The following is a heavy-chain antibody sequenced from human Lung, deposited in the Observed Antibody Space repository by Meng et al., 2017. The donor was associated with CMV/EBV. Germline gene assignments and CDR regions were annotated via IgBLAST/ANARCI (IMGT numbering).Heavy chain of an antibody. V-gene: IGHV1-46*01. CDR2: INPSGGST. Sequence: SVXVSXXASGYTFTSYYMHWVRQAPGQGLEWMGIINPSGGSTSYAQKFQGRVTMTRDTSTSTVYMELSSLRSEDTAVYYCARLYCSGTSCYTAGYFQHWGQGXLVTVSS. J-gene: IGHJ1*01. D-gene: IGHD2-2*02. CDR1: GYTFTSYY. CDR3: ARLYCSGTSCYTAGYFQH.